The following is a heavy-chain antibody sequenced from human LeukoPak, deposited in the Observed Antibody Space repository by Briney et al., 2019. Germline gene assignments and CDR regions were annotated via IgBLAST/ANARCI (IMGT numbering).Heavy chain of an antibody. D-gene: IGHD5-12*01. CDR2: ISGSGGST. J-gene: IGHJ4*02. CDR1: GFTFSSYA. Sequence: PGGSLRLSSAASGFTFSSYAMSWVRQAPGKGLEWVSAISGSGGSTYYADSVKGRFTISRDNSKNTLYLQMNSLRAEDTAVYYCAKDRFWGYSGYDESGADYWGQGTLVTVSS. CDR3: AKDRFWGYSGYDESGADY. V-gene: IGHV3-23*01.